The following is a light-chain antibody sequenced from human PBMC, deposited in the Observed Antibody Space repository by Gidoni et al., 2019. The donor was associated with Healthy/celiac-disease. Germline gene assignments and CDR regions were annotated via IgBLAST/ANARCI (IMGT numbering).Light chain of an antibody. CDR1: QSVSSY. V-gene: IGKV3-11*01. Sequence: EIVLTQSPATLSLSPGERATLSCRASQSVSSYVAWYQQKPGQAPRLLIYDASNRATGIPARFSGSGSGTDFTRTISSLEPEDFAVYYCQQRSNWPPFGGGTKVEIK. J-gene: IGKJ4*02. CDR2: DAS. CDR3: QQRSNWPP.